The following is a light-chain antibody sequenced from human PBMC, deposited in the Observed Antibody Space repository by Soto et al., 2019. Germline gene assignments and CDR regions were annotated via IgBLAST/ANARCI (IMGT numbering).Light chain of an antibody. CDR1: ASDIGGYTF. J-gene: IGLJ1*01. CDR3: SAHGGTNPYV. V-gene: IGLV2-8*01. CDR2: DVN. Sequence: QSVLTQPPSASGSPGQSVAISCTGTASDIGGYTFVSWYQQHPGKAPKLLIYDVNKRPSGVPDLFSGTKSGNTASLTVSGLQAEDEADYYCSAHGGTNPYVFGTGTKLTVL.